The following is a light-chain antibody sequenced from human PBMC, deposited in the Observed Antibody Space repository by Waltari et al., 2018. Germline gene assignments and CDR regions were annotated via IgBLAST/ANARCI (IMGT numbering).Light chain of an antibody. CDR1: ILRVYY. Sequence: SSELTQDPAVSVALGQTVRITCQGDILRVYYPNWCQQKPGQAPLLVIYGKNNRPSGSPDRFSASTSRNTASLTITGAQAEDEAHYYCSSRDSSGDVVFGGGTKLTVL. CDR2: GKN. CDR3: SSRDSSGDVV. V-gene: IGLV3-19*01. J-gene: IGLJ2*01.